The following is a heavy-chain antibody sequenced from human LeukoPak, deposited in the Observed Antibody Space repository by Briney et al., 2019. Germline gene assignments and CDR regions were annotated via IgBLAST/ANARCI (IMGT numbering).Heavy chain of an antibody. CDR3: ARDYASGYSYGYKAY. V-gene: IGHV3-30*04. Sequence: GRSLRLSCAASGFTFSSYAMHWVRQAPGKGLEWVAVISYDGSNKYYADSVKGRFTISRDNSKNTLYLQMNSLRAEDTAVYYCARDYASGYSYGYKAYWGQGTLVTVSS. CDR1: GFTFSSYA. J-gene: IGHJ4*02. D-gene: IGHD5-18*01. CDR2: ISYDGSNK.